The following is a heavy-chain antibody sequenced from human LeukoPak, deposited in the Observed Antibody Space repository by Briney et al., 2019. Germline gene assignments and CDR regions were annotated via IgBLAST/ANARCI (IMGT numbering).Heavy chain of an antibody. Sequence: GGSLRLSCAASGFTSSSYWMHWVRQAPGKGLEWVSAISGSGGSTYYADSVKGRFTISRDNSKNTLYLQMNSLRAEDTAVYYCAKAPRGGSGYYPFDYWGQGTLVTVSS. D-gene: IGHD3-3*01. J-gene: IGHJ4*02. CDR3: AKAPRGGSGYYPFDY. CDR1: GFTSSSYW. V-gene: IGHV3-23*01. CDR2: ISGSGGST.